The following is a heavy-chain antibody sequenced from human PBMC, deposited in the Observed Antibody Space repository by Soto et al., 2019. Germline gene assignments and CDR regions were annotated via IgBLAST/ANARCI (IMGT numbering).Heavy chain of an antibody. CDR1: GFTFSSYA. V-gene: IGHV3-64D*08. CDR3: VKDLVPAYYDSSGYYFAFDI. CDR2: ISSNGGRT. Sequence: GGSLRLSCSASGFTFSSYAMHWVRQAPGKGLEYVSAISSNGGRTYYADSVKGRFTISRDNSKNTLYLQMSSLRAEDTAVYYCVKDLVPAYYDSSGYYFAFDIWGQGTMVTVSS. D-gene: IGHD3-22*01. J-gene: IGHJ3*02.